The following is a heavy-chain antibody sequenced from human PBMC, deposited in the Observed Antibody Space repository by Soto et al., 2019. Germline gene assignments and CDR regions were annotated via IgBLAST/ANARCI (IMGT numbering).Heavy chain of an antibody. CDR2: IYYSGST. Sequence: PSETLSLTCTVSGGSISSSSYYWGWIRQPPGKGLEWIGSIYYSGSTYYNPSLKSRVTISVDTSKNQFSLKLSSVTAADTAVYYCARHSRIVVVPAAMPAGFDPWGQGTLVTVSS. V-gene: IGHV4-39*01. CDR1: GGSISSSSYY. CDR3: ARHSRIVVVPAAMPAGFDP. D-gene: IGHD2-2*01. J-gene: IGHJ5*02.